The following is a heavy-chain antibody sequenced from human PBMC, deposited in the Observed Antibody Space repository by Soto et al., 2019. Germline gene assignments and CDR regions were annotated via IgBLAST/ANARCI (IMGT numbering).Heavy chain of an antibody. Sequence: ASVKVSCKASGYTFTSYDINWVRQATGQGLEWMGWMNPNSGNTGYAQKFQGRVTMTRNTSISTAYMELSSLRSEDTAVYYCARAASDSGYDSSYYYYMDVWGKGTTVTAPS. V-gene: IGHV1-8*01. J-gene: IGHJ6*03. CDR1: GYTFTSYD. CDR2: MNPNSGNT. CDR3: ARAASDSGYDSSYYYYMDV. D-gene: IGHD5-12*01.